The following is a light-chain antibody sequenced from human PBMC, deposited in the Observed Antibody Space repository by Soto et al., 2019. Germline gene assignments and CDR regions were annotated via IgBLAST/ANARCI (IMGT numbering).Light chain of an antibody. CDR1: QSFSDSY. CDR2: GAS. J-gene: IGKJ2*01. CDR3: QQYGDSPYN. V-gene: IGKV3-20*01. Sequence: EIVLTQSPGTLSLSPGERVTLSCRASQSFSDSYLAWYQQKSGQAPRLLIYGASTRATGIPDRFSGSGSGTDFILTISRLEPEDFAVYYCQQYGDSPYNFGQGTKLEIK.